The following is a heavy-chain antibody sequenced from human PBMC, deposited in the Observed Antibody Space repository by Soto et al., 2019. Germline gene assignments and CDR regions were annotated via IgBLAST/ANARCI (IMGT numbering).Heavy chain of an antibody. CDR3: AREVGVAPYYGMDV. J-gene: IGHJ6*02. D-gene: IGHD5-12*01. Sequence: GGSLRLSCAASGFTFSSYAMHWVRQAPGKGLEWVAVISYDGSNKYYADSVKGRFTISRDNPKNTLYLQMNSLRAEDTAVYYCAREVGVAPYYGMDVWGQGTTVTVSS. CDR2: ISYDGSNK. CDR1: GFTFSSYA. V-gene: IGHV3-30-3*01.